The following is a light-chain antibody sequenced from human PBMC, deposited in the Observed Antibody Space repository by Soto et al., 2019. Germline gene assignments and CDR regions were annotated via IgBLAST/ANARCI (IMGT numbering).Light chain of an antibody. J-gene: IGKJ1*01. CDR3: QQYNSYRT. CDR2: QAS. V-gene: IGKV1-5*03. CDR1: RSISTT. Sequence: DIQMTQSPSTLSASVGDRVTITCRASRSISTTLARYQQKPGIAPRLLIYQASSLESGVPARFHGSGSGTEFTLTISSLQPDDLATYYSQQYNSYRTFAQGTKVEL.